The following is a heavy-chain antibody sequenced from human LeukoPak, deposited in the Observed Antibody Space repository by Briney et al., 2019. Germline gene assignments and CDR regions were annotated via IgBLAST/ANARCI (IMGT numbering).Heavy chain of an antibody. Sequence: ASVKVSCKASGYTFTGYYMHWVRQAPGQGLEWMGWINPNSGGTNYAQKFQGRVTMTRDTSISTAYMELSRLRSDDTAVYYCARGSDYYGLGSYNWFDPWGQGTLVTVSS. CDR3: ARGSDYYGLGSYNWFDP. J-gene: IGHJ5*02. D-gene: IGHD3-10*01. V-gene: IGHV1-2*02. CDR1: GYTFTGYY. CDR2: INPNSGGT.